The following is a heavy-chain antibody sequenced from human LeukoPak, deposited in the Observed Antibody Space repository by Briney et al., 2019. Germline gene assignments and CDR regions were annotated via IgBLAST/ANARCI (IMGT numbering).Heavy chain of an antibody. Sequence: SETLSLTCAVYGGSFSGYYWSWIRQPPGKGLEWIGEINHSGSTNYNPSLKSRVTISVDTSKNQFSLRLTSVTAADTAVYFCMRHEEEDGYNAKPFDFWGQGILVTVSS. D-gene: IGHD5-24*01. CDR1: GGSFSGYY. CDR3: MRHEEEDGYNAKPFDF. CDR2: INHSGST. V-gene: IGHV4-34*01. J-gene: IGHJ4*02.